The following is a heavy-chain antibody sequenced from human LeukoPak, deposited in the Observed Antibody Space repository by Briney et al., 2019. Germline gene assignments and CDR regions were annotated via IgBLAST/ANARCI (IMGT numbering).Heavy chain of an antibody. CDR1: GGSISSSSYY. CDR3: ARQVWDSGYDLDS. V-gene: IGHV4-39*01. D-gene: IGHD5-12*01. J-gene: IGHJ4*02. Sequence: PSETLSLTCTVSGGSISSSSYYWGWIRQPPGKGLEWIGSIYYSGSTYYNPSLKSRVTISVDTSKNQFSLKLSSVTAADTAVYYCARQVWDSGYDLDSLGQGTLVTVSS. CDR2: IYYSGST.